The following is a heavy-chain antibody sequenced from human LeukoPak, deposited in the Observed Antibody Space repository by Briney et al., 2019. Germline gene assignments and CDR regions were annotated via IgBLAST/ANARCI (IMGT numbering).Heavy chain of an antibody. CDR3: ARGGITIFGGIIYQDY. J-gene: IGHJ4*02. D-gene: IGHD3-3*01. CDR2: ITWDGYAT. CDR1: GFTFDDYG. V-gene: IGHV3-43D*03. Sequence: GGSLRLSCGASGFTFDDYGMHWVRQAPGKGLEWISLITWDGYATYYADSVRGRFTISRDNAKNSLYLQMNSLRAEDTAFYYCARGGITIFGGIIYQDYWGQGTLVTVSS.